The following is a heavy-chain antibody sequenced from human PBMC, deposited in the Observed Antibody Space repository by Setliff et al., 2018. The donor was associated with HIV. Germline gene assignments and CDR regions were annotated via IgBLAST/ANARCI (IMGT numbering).Heavy chain of an antibody. CDR3: AGGRFSSSWYFNWFDP. Sequence: ASVKVSCKASGYIFNSFGISWVRQAPGQGLEWMGWISAYNGNTKYAQKLQGRVTMTTDTSTSTGYMELSSLRSEDAAVYYCAGGRFSSSWYFNWFDPWGQGTLVTVSS. CDR2: ISAYNGNT. V-gene: IGHV1-18*01. J-gene: IGHJ5*02. D-gene: IGHD6-13*01. CDR1: GYIFNSFG.